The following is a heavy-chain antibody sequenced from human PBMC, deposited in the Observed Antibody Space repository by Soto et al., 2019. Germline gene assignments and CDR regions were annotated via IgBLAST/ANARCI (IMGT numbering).Heavy chain of an antibody. CDR1: GFTFSSYA. CDR2: ISGSGGST. D-gene: IGHD6-19*01. Sequence: EVQLLESGGGLVQPGGSLRLSCAASGFTFSSYAMSWVRQAPGKGLEWVSAISGSGGSTNYADSVKGRFTISRDNSKNTLYLQMNSLRAEDTAVYYCAKAYYLYSSGWSFDYWGQGTLVTGSS. V-gene: IGHV3-23*01. CDR3: AKAYYLYSSGWSFDY. J-gene: IGHJ4*02.